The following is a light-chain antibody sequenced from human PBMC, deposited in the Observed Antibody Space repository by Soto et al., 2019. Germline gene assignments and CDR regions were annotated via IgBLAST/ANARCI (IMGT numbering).Light chain of an antibody. CDR3: RQYGSSPPYT. CDR2: GSS. Sequence: EVVLTQSPGTLSLSPGERATLSCRASQSVSNNYLAWYQQKPGQAPRLLIFGSSDRATGIPDRFSGSGSGTDFTLTISRLEPEDFAMYYCRQYGSSPPYTFGLGTKLEIK. CDR1: QSVSNNY. V-gene: IGKV3-20*01. J-gene: IGKJ2*01.